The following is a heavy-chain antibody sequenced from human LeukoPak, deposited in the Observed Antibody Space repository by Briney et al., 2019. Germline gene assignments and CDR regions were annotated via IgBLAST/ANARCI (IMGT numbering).Heavy chain of an antibody. D-gene: IGHD3-9*01. V-gene: IGHV4-4*07. Sequence: PSETLSLTCTVSGGSISSYYWSWIRQPAGKGLEWIGRIYTSGSTNYNPSLKSRVTMSVDTSKNQFSLKLSSVTAADTAVYYCARDQVLRYFDWYPRGNAFDIWGQGTMVTVSS. J-gene: IGHJ3*02. CDR1: GGSISSYY. CDR2: IYTSGST. CDR3: ARDQVLRYFDWYPRGNAFDI.